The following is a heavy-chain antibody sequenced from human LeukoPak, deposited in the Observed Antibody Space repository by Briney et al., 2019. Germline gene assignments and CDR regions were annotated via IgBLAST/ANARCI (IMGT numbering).Heavy chain of an antibody. CDR2: IKRDGSEK. CDR3: VRALVAAATPGAWFDS. Sequence: GGSPRLSCAASGFTFSDYWMTWVRQAPGKGLEWVANIKRDGSEKYYVDSLKGRFTISRDNAKNSLYLQMNSLRVEDTAVYYCVRALVAAATPGAWFDSWGQGTLVTVSS. J-gene: IGHJ5*01. CDR1: GFTFSDYW. D-gene: IGHD2-15*01. V-gene: IGHV3-7*01.